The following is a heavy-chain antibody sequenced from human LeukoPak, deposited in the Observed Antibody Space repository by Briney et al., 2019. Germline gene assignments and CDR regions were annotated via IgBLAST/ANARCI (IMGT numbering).Heavy chain of an antibody. CDR3: AHTVDYGGNPNDY. J-gene: IGHJ4*02. CDR2: IYWNDDK. CDR1: GFSLSSGVVG. Sequence: ESGPTLVKPTQTLTLTCTFSGFSLSSGVVGVGWIRQPPGKALEWLALIYWNDDKRYSPSLRNRLTITKDSSENQVVLTLTNMEPVDTATYYCAHTVDYGGNPNDYWGQGTLVTVSS. V-gene: IGHV2-5*01. D-gene: IGHD4-23*01.